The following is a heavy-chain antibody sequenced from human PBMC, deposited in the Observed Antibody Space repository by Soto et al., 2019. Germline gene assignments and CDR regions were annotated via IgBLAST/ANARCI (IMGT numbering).Heavy chain of an antibody. CDR1: GFSFTTYV. J-gene: IGHJ3*02. CDR2: ISHDGSYK. Sequence: QVQLVESGGGVVQPGRSLRLSCAASGFSFTTYVMHWVRQAPGKGLEWVAVISHDGSYKYYGDTVKGRFTISRDTSKNEMYLEMNSLRPEDTAVYDCAIGNLAIVGTTLPRDAFNIWGQGTMVTVSS. CDR3: AIGNLAIVGTTLPRDAFNI. V-gene: IGHV3-30*03. D-gene: IGHD1-26*01.